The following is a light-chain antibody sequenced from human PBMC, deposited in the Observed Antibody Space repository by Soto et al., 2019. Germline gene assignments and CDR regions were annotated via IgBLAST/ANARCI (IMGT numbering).Light chain of an antibody. V-gene: IGLV2-14*01. Sequence: QSALTQPASVSGSPGQSITISCTGTSSDVGGYDFVSWYQQHRGKAPKLMIYEVSNRPSGVSHRFSGSKSGNTASLTISGLQAEDEADYYCSSYTTDNTLFGXGTKLT. CDR1: SSDVGGYDF. CDR2: EVS. CDR3: SSYTTDNTL. J-gene: IGLJ2*01.